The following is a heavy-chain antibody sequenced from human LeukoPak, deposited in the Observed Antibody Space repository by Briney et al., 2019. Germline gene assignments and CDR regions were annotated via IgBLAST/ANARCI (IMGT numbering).Heavy chain of an antibody. CDR2: IKLDVSET. V-gene: IGHV3-7*01. D-gene: IGHD3-10*01. J-gene: IGHJ3*01. CDR1: GGSISSSSYY. Sequence: ETLSLTCTVSGGSISSSSYYWGWIRQPPGKGLEWVANIKLDVSETYYVDSVRGRFTISRDNTKNSLYLQMDSLRAEDTAVYYCARKGNAFDFWGQGTMVTVSS. CDR3: ARKGNAFDF.